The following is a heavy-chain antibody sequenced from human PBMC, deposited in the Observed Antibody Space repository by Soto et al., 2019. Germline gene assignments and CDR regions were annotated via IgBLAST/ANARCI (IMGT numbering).Heavy chain of an antibody. Sequence: ASVKVSCKASGYTFTSYYMHWVRQAPGQGLEWMGIINPSGGSTSYAQKFQGRVTMTRDTSTSTVYMELSSLRSEDTAVYYCARSMIVGATTDAFDIWGQGTMVTVSS. J-gene: IGHJ3*02. CDR1: GYTFTSYY. D-gene: IGHD1-26*01. V-gene: IGHV1-46*01. CDR3: ARSMIVGATTDAFDI. CDR2: INPSGGST.